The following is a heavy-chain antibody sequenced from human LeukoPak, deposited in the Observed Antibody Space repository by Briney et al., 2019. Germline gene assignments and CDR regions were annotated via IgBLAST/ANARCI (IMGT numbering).Heavy chain of an antibody. V-gene: IGHV4-59*01. CDR1: GGSFSSYY. J-gene: IGHJ3*02. Sequence: PSETLSLTCTVSGGSFSSYYWSWVRQPPGKGLEWIGYIYYSGSTNYNPSLKSRVTISVDTSKNQFSLKLSSVTAADTAVYYCARADGYSGSYYAFDIWGQGTMVTVSS. CDR3: ARADGYSGSYYAFDI. D-gene: IGHD1-26*01. CDR2: IYYSGST.